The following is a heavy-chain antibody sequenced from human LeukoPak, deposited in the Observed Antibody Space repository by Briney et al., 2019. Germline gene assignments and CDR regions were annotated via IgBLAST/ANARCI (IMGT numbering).Heavy chain of an antibody. V-gene: IGHV3-23*01. CDR2: ISGSGGST. CDR3: AELGITMIGGV. J-gene: IGHJ6*04. CDR1: GFTFSRYD. D-gene: IGHD3-10*02. Sequence: GGSLRLSCAASGFTFSRYDMSWVRQAPGKGLEWVSAISGSGGSTYYADSVKGRFTISRDNAKNSLYLQMNSLRAEDTAVYYCAELGITMIGGVWGKGTTVTNSS.